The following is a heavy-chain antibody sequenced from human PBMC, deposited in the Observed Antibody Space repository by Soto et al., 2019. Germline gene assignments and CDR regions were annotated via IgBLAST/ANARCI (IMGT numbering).Heavy chain of an antibody. Sequence: QVQLVQSGAEVKKPGASVKVSCKASGYTFTSYYMHWVRQAPGQGLEWMGIINPSGGSTSYAQKFQGRVTMTRDTSTSTVYMELSSLRSEDTAVYYCARDSSDILTGSGGVDYWGQGTLVTVSS. CDR1: GYTFTSYY. CDR2: INPSGGST. D-gene: IGHD3-9*01. V-gene: IGHV1-46*01. J-gene: IGHJ4*02. CDR3: ARDSSDILTGSGGVDY.